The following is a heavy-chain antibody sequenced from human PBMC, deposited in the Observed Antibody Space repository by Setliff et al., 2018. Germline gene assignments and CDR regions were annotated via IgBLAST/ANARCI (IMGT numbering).Heavy chain of an antibody. CDR2: IHHSGET. Sequence: PSETLSLTCTVSGDSIRRGDYWSWIRQHPGKGLEWIGYIHHSGETFYNPSLRSRVIISVDTSKNQFSLKVTSLKTEDTAVYYCTTDPSPTFGGVIGAAFDFWGQGTMVTVSS. J-gene: IGHJ3*01. V-gene: IGHV4-31*03. CDR1: GDSIRRGDY. CDR3: TTDPSPTFGGVIGAAFDF. D-gene: IGHD3-16*01.